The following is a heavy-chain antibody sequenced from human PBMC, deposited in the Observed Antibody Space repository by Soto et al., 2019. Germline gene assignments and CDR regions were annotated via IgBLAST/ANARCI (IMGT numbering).Heavy chain of an antibody. D-gene: IGHD3-9*01. J-gene: IGHJ5*02. CDR3: AKEMWGWGYDILGVDISFDP. CDR2: ISNIGGQT. CDR1: GFTFENYA. Sequence: PGGSLRLSCEVSGFTFENYAMNWVRRAPGKGLEWVSSISNIGGQTYYADSVKGRFTISRDMSKKTVHLRMNNLGADDTGVYFCAKEMWGWGYDILGVDISFDPWGQGTLVTVSS. V-gene: IGHV3-23*01.